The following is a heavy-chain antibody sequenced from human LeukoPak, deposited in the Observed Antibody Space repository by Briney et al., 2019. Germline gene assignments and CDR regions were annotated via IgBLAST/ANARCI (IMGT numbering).Heavy chain of an antibody. Sequence: GGSLRLSCAASGFTVSSNYMSWVRQAPGKGLEWVSVIYSGGSTYYADSVKGRFTISRDNSKNTLYLQMNSLRAEDAAVYYCASYSGSYYGLTFDIWGQGTMVTVSS. V-gene: IGHV3-66*01. D-gene: IGHD1-26*01. CDR1: GFTVSSNY. J-gene: IGHJ3*02. CDR2: IYSGGST. CDR3: ASYSGSYYGLTFDI.